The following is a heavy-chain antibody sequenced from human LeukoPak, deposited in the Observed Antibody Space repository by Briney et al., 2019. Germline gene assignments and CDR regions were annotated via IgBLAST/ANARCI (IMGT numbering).Heavy chain of an antibody. CDR3: ARRVDDMDV. CDR1: GGSMSGQY. D-gene: IGHD2-2*01. V-gene: IGHV4-59*08. CDR2: MYYGGST. Sequence: PSETLSLTCTGSGGSMSGQYWSWIRRPPGKGLEWIGNMYYGGSTNYNPSLKSRVTISIDTSKNQFSLKLSSVTAADTAVYYCARRVDDMDVWGKGTTVTVSS. J-gene: IGHJ6*03.